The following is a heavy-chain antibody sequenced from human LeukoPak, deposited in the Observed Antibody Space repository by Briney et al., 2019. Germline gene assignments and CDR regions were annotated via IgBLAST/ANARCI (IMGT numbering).Heavy chain of an antibody. Sequence: GGSLRLSRAASGFTFSNYWMNWVRQAPGKGMEWVAIIEKDGSEILYVDSVKGRFTISRDNAKNSLYLQMNSLRAEDTAVYYCAAGAGWLIDWWGQGTLVTVSS. CDR2: IEKDGSEI. V-gene: IGHV3-7*01. D-gene: IGHD6-19*01. CDR3: AAGAGWLIDW. J-gene: IGHJ4*02. CDR1: GFTFSNYW.